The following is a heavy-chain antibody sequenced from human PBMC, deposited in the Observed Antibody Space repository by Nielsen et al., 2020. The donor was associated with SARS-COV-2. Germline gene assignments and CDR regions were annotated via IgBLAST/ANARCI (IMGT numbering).Heavy chain of an antibody. CDR2: ISYDGSNK. V-gene: IGHV3-30-3*02. D-gene: IGHD3-10*01. Sequence: GESLKISCAASGFTFSSYAMHWVRQAPGKGLEWAAVISYDGSNKYYADSVKGRFTISRDNSKNTLYLQMHSLRVEDTALYYCAKDGVVRGDALDLWGQGTMVTVSS. J-gene: IGHJ3*01. CDR3: AKDGVVRGDALDL. CDR1: GFTFSSYA.